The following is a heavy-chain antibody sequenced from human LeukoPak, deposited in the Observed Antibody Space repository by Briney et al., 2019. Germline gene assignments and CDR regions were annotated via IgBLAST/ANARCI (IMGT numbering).Heavy chain of an antibody. Sequence: TGGSLRLSCAASGFTSSSYWMSWVRQAPGKGLGWVANIHQDGSEKYYVDSVKGRFTISRDNAKNSLYLQMNSLRAEDTAVYYCARDYRPSHYYYYGMDVWGQGTTVTVSS. CDR2: IHQDGSEK. CDR3: ARDYRPSHYYYYGMDV. D-gene: IGHD7-27*01. J-gene: IGHJ6*02. CDR1: GFTSSSYW. V-gene: IGHV3-7*03.